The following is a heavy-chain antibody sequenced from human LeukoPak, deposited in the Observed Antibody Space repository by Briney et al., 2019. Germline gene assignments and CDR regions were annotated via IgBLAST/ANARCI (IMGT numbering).Heavy chain of an antibody. D-gene: IGHD3-9*01. CDR3: ARDLRYSYFDY. CDR2: ISYDGSNK. V-gene: IGHV3-30*19. Sequence: GGSLRLSCAASGFTFSSYGMHWVRQAPGKGLEWVAVISYDGSNKYYADSVKGRFTISRDNSKNTLYLQMNSLRAEDTAVYYCARDLRYSYFDYWGQGTLVTVSS. J-gene: IGHJ4*02. CDR1: GFTFSSYG.